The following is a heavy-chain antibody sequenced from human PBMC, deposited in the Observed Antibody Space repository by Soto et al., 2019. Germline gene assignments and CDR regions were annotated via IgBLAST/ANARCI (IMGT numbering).Heavy chain of an antibody. CDR3: VLGGYDRDGAFDI. D-gene: IGHD5-12*01. Sequence: QVQLQESGPGLVKPSQTLSLTCTVSGGSISSGGYYWSWIRQHPGKGLEWIGYIYYSGSTYYNPSLKSRVXXSXDMXKNQFSLKLSSVTAADTAVYYCVLGGYDRDGAFDIWGQGTMVTVSS. J-gene: IGHJ3*02. V-gene: IGHV4-31*03. CDR2: IYYSGST. CDR1: GGSISSGGYY.